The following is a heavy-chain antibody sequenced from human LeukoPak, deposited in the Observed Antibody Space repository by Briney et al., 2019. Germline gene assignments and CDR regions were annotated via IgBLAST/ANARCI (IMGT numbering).Heavy chain of an antibody. J-gene: IGHJ4*02. D-gene: IGHD3-22*01. CDR2: INPSGGST. Sequence: ASVKVSCKASRYTFTSYYMHWVRQAPGQGLEWMGIINPSGGSTSYAQKFQGRVTMTRDMSTSTVYMELSSLRSEDTAVYYCARGGLVYYDSSGFFDYWGQGTLVTVSS. CDR1: RYTFTSYY. V-gene: IGHV1-46*01. CDR3: ARGGLVYYDSSGFFDY.